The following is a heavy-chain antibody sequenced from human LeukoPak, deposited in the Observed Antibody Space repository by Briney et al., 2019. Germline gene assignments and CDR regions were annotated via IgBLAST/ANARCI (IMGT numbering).Heavy chain of an antibody. Sequence: GGSLRLSCAASGFTFSSYWMSWVRQAPGKGLEWVANIKQDGSEKYYVDSMKGRFTISRDNAKHSLYLQMNSLRAEDTAVYYCARGKYYYDSTGYYPGGDYWGQGTLVTVSS. D-gene: IGHD3-22*01. CDR2: IKQDGSEK. CDR1: GFTFSSYW. J-gene: IGHJ4*02. V-gene: IGHV3-7*01. CDR3: ARGKYYYDSTGYYPGGDY.